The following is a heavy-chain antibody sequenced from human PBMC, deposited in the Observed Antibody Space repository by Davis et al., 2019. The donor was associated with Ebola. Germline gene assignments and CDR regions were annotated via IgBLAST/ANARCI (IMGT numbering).Heavy chain of an antibody. CDR3: ARSVTRDWYFDL. Sequence: PGGSLRLSCTVSGGSVSSGSYYWSWIRQPPGKGLEWIGEINHSGSTNYNPSLKSRLTISVETSKNQFSLKLSSVTAADTAVYYCARSVTRDWYFDLWGRGTLVTVSS. CDR1: GGSVSSGSYY. CDR2: INHSGST. J-gene: IGHJ2*01. V-gene: IGHV4-39*07. D-gene: IGHD4-17*01.